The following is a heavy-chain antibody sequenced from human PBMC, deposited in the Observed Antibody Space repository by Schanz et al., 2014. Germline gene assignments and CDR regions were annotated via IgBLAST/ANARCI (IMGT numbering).Heavy chain of an antibody. CDR3: AKDFRSSSWSLQFDY. CDR1: GFTFDDFA. D-gene: IGHD6-13*01. CDR2: VSWNSASI. J-gene: IGHJ4*02. V-gene: IGHV3-9*01. Sequence: EVQLVQSGGGLVQPGRALRLSCAASGFTFDDFAMHWVRQVPGKGLEWVSGVSWNSASIGYAESVRGRFTISRDNAKNSLYLQRNSLRTEDTAFYYCAKDFRSSSWSLQFDYWGQGSLVTVS.